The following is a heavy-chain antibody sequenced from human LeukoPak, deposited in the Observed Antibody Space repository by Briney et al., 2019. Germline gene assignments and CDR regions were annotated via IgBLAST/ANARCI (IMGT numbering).Heavy chain of an antibody. D-gene: IGHD1-1*01. CDR2: ISYDGSNK. CDR3: ARYNSGTIDY. Sequence: PGGSLRLSCAASGFTFSSYGMHWVRQAPGKGLEWVAVISYDGSNKYYADSVKGRFTISRDNSKNTLYLQMDSLRAEDTAVYYCARYNSGTIDYWGQGTLVTVSS. V-gene: IGHV3-30*03. J-gene: IGHJ4*02. CDR1: GFTFSSYG.